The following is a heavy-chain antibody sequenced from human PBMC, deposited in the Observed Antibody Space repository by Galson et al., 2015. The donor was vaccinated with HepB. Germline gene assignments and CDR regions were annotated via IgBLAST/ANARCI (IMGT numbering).Heavy chain of an antibody. D-gene: IGHD3-16*01. CDR1: GFTFSRYA. V-gene: IGHV3-23*01. Sequence: SLRLSCAASGFTFSRYAMSWVRQVPGKGLERVSAISGNGANTFYADSVMGRFTISRDNSKNTLHLQMHSLTAEDTAVYFCAKDLALGGMSTFDIWGQGTMVTVSS. CDR3: AKDLALGGMSTFDI. J-gene: IGHJ3*02. CDR2: ISGNGANT.